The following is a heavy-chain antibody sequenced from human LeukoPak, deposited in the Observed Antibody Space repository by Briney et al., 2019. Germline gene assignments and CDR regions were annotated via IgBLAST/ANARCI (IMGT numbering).Heavy chain of an antibody. CDR3: ARGSVPTAIGY. CDR1: GFTFSSYA. CDR2: ISSNGGST. Sequence: GGSLRLSCSASGFTFSSYAMHWVRQAPGKGLEYVSAISSNGGSTYYADSAKGRFTISRDNSKNTLYLQMNSLRAEDTAVYYCARGSVPTAIGYWGQGTLVTVSS. D-gene: IGHD2-2*01. J-gene: IGHJ4*02. V-gene: IGHV3-64*04.